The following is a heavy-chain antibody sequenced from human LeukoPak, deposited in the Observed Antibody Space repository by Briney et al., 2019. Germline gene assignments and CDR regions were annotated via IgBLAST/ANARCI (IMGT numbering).Heavy chain of an antibody. CDR2: IRSKANSYAT. D-gene: IGHD2-2*01. CDR1: GFTFSGSA. J-gene: IGHJ4*02. Sequence: GGSLRLSCAASGFTFSGSAMHWVRQASGKGLEWVGRIRSKANSYATAYAASAKGRFTISRDDSKNTAYLQMNSLKTEDTAVYYCTRHTGDCSSTSCYGDPYFDYWGQGTLVTVSS. V-gene: IGHV3-73*01. CDR3: TRHTGDCSSTSCYGDPYFDY.